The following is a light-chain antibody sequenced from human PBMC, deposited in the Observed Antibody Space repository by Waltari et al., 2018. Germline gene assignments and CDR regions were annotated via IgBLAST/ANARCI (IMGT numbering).Light chain of an antibody. V-gene: IGKV3D-15*01. CDR3: QQYNNWPPIT. CDR2: SAS. CDR1: QSVSNS. J-gene: IGKJ5*01. Sequence: EIVMTQSPPTLSVSPGKRATLSCRASQSVSNSLAGYQHRPGRAPRLLIPSASTRAPGIPARFSGSGSETEFTLTISNLQSEDFALYYCQQYNNWPPITFGQGTRLEIK.